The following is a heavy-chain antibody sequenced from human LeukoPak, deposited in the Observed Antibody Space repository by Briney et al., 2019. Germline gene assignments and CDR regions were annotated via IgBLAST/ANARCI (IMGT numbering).Heavy chain of an antibody. V-gene: IGHV3-64*05. Sequence: PGGSLRLSCSAAGFTFRRYTAHWVRQAPGKGMEYVSGISSNGGSTYYADSVKGRFTISRDNSKNTLYVQMSSLRAEDTAVYYCARGPPFDYWGQGTLVTVSS. CDR2: ISSNGGST. CDR1: GFTFRRYT. CDR3: ARGPPFDY. J-gene: IGHJ4*02.